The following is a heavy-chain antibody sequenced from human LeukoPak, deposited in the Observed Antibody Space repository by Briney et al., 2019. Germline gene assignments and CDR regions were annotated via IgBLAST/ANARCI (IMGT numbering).Heavy chain of an antibody. CDR1: GGSISSYY. CDR3: ARSVYYYDDFDY. CDR2: IYYSGST. Sequence: PSETLSLTCTVSGGSISSYYWSWIRQPPGKGLEWIGYIYYSGSTNYNPSLKSRVTISVDTSKNQFSLNLTSVTAADTAVYYCARSVYYYDDFDYWGQGTLVTVSS. V-gene: IGHV4-59*08. J-gene: IGHJ4*02. D-gene: IGHD3-22*01.